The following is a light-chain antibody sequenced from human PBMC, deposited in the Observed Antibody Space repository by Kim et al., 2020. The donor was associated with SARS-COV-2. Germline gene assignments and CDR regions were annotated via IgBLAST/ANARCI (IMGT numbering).Light chain of an antibody. CDR3: MIWPTSDSGV. CDR1: GDINVDHFN. CDR2: YYSDSNK. J-gene: IGLJ3*02. V-gene: IGLV5-37*01. Sequence: CTLPGDINVDHFNIYSYQQKPDSPPRYLLYYYSDSNKGQGSGVPSRFSGAKDASANTGILLISGLQSEDEADYYCMIWPTSDSGVFGGGTQLTVL.